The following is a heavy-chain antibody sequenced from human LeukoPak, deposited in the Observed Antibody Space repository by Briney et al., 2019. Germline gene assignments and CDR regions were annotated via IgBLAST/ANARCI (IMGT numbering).Heavy chain of an antibody. D-gene: IGHD2-15*01. V-gene: IGHV4-39*07. CDR3: ARDDGGYDY. J-gene: IGHJ4*02. CDR1: GGSISSSSYF. Sequence: PSETLSLTCTASGGSISSSSYFWGWIRQPPGKGLEWIGNIHFSGSTHYNPSLKSRVTISLDTSENQFSLELKSVTAADTAFYYCARDDGGYDYWGQGILVTVSS. CDR2: IHFSGST.